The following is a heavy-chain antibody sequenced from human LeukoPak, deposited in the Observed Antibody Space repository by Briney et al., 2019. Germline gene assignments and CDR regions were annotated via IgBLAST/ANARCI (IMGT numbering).Heavy chain of an antibody. V-gene: IGHV1-46*01. J-gene: IGHJ4*02. CDR2: INPSGGST. CDR3: ARTYYDYVWGSYRYFDY. Sequence: ASVKVSCKASGYTFTSYYMHWVRQAPGQGLEWMGIINPSGGSTSYAQKFQGRVTMTRDTSTSTVYMELSSLRSEDTAVYYCARTYYDYVWGSYRYFDYWGQGTLVTVSS. CDR1: GYTFTSYY. D-gene: IGHD3-16*02.